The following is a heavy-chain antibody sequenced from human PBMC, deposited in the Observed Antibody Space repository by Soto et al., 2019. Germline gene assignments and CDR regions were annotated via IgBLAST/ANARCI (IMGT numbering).Heavy chain of an antibody. CDR1: GFTFSDYY. Sequence: GGSLRLSCAASGFTFSDYYMSWIRQAPGKGLEWVSYISSSSSYTNYADSVKGRFTISRDNAKNSLYLQMNSLRAEDTAVYYCARAGSSSWPFDYWGQGTLVTVSS. D-gene: IGHD6-13*01. V-gene: IGHV3-11*05. CDR2: ISSSSSYT. CDR3: ARAGSSSWPFDY. J-gene: IGHJ4*02.